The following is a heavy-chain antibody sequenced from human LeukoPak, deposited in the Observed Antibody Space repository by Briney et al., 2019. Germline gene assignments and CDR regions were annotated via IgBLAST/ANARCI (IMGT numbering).Heavy chain of an antibody. CDR1: GGSISSYY. J-gene: IGHJ4*02. Sequence: PSETLSLTCTVSGGSISSYYWSWIRQPPGKGLEWIGYIYYSGSTNYNPSLKSRVTISVDTSKNQFSLKLSSVTAADTAVYYCARGGDSSGYYYPVFDYWGQGTLVTVSS. D-gene: IGHD3-22*01. V-gene: IGHV4-59*01. CDR3: ARGGDSSGYYYPVFDY. CDR2: IYYSGST.